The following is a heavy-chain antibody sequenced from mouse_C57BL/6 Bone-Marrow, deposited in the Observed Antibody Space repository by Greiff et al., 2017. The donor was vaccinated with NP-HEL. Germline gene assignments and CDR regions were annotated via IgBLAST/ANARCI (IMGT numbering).Heavy chain of an antibody. J-gene: IGHJ1*03. CDR1: GFNIKNTY. CDR3: ARAYYYGSSYWYFDV. CDR2: IDPASGNT. Sequence: VQLQQSVAELVRPGASVKLSCTASGFNIKNTYMHWVKQRPEQGLEWIGRIDPASGNTKSAPKFQGKATITADTSSNTAYLQLSSLTSEDTAIYYCARAYYYGSSYWYFDVWGTGTAVTVSS. D-gene: IGHD1-1*01. V-gene: IGHV14-3*01.